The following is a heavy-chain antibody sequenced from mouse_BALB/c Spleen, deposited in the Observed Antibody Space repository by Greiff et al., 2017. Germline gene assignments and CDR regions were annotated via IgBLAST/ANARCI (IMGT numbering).Heavy chain of an antibody. CDR2: ISSGGGST. V-gene: IGHV5-12-1*01. J-gene: IGHJ1*01. Sequence: EVKLMESGGGLVKPGGSLKLSCAASGFAFSSYDMSWVRQTPEKRLEWVAYISSGGGSTYYPDTVKGRFTISRDNATNTLYLQMSSLKSEDTAMYYCARRGYFDVWGAGTTVTVSS. CDR3: ARRGYFDV. CDR1: GFAFSSYD.